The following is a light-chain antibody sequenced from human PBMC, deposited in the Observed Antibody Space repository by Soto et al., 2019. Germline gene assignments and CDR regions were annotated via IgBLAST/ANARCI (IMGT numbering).Light chain of an antibody. V-gene: IGLV1-36*01. CDR2: YDD. CDR3: AAWDDSLGGHV. J-gene: IGLJ1*01. Sequence: QSALTQPPSVSEAPRQRVTISCSGNSSNIGNNGVSWYQQLPGKAPKLLIRYDDMLPSGVSDRFSGSKSGTSATLAISGLQSEDEADYYCAAWDDSLGGHVFGTGTKVTVL. CDR1: SSNIGNNG.